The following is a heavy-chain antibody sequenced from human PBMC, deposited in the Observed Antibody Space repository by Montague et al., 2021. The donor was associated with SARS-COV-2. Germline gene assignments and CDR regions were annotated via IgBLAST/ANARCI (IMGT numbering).Heavy chain of an antibody. Sequence: SETLSLTCTVSGGSISSSSYYWAWIRQPPGKGLEWIGSIHYRGSTYYNPSLKSRAFISVDTSKNQLSLTLTSVTAADMAVYYCATQEDPSGWIPGPFDFWGQGTLLSVSS. J-gene: IGHJ4*02. CDR1: GGSISSSSYY. V-gene: IGHV4-39*01. CDR2: IHYRGST. CDR3: ATQEDPSGWIPGPFDF. D-gene: IGHD6-19*01.